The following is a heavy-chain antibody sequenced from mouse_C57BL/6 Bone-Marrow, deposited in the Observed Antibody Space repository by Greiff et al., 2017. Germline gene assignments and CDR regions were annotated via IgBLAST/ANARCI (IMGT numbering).Heavy chain of an antibody. J-gene: IGHJ4*01. Sequence: QVQLKESGPELVKPGASVKISCKASGYAFSSSWMNWVKQRPGKGLEWIGRIYPGDGDTNYNGKFKGKATLTADKSSSTAYMQLSSLTSEDSAVYFCARWGAMDYWGQGTSVTVSS. CDR3: ARWGAMDY. V-gene: IGHV1-82*01. CDR1: GYAFSSSW. CDR2: IYPGDGDT.